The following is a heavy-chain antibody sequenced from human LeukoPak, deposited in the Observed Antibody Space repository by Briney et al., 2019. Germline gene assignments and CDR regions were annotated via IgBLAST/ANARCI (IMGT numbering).Heavy chain of an antibody. J-gene: IGHJ4*02. CDR3: VRGKFDFDY. V-gene: IGHV3-7*01. CDR1: GFTFSNFW. D-gene: IGHD3-16*01. Sequence: GGSLRLSCAASGFTFSNFWMSWVRQAPGKGLEWVANIQQDEGQKYYVDSVKGRFIISRDNAKNSLYLQMNSLRAEDTAVYYCVRGKFDFDYWGQGTLVTVSS. CDR2: IQQDEGQK.